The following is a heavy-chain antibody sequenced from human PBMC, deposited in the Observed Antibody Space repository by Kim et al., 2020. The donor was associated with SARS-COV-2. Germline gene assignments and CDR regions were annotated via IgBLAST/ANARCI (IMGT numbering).Heavy chain of an antibody. CDR3: ASDFTGSETYHKRVEY. Sequence: GGSLRLSCAASGFSFSSYSMNWVRQAPGKGLECVSYISSSSSTIYYADSVKGRFTISRDNAKKSLYLQMNSLRDEDTAVYYCASDFTGSETYHKRVEYWGPRTPGTVST. D-gene: IGHD3-10*01. CDR1: GFSFSSYS. V-gene: IGHV3-48*02. CDR2: ISSSSSTI. J-gene: IGHJ4*02.